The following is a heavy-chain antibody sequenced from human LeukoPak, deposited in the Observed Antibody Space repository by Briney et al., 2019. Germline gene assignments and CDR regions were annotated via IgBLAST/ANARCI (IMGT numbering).Heavy chain of an antibody. V-gene: IGHV4-39*01. Sequence: SETPSLTCTVSGDSISTNSYYWGWIRQPPGKGLEWIGSFYYSGNTYYNPSLKSRVTISVDTSKNQFSLKLRSVTAADTAVYFCARYTHDYGDHEFDYWGQGTLVTVSS. CDR2: FYYSGNT. D-gene: IGHD4-17*01. J-gene: IGHJ4*02. CDR1: GDSISTNSYY. CDR3: ARYTHDYGDHEFDY.